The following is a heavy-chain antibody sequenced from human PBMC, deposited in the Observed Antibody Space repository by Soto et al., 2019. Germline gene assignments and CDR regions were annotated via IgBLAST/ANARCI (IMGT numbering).Heavy chain of an antibody. D-gene: IGHD2-21*01. V-gene: IGHV4-31*03. CDR1: GGSISSGGYF. CDR3: AREGYAYFGDDGPFDLFYFDN. J-gene: IGHJ4*02. CDR2: IYHSGST. Sequence: PSETLSLTCTVSGGSISSGGYFWNWLRQHPGKGLEWIGFIYHSGSTFYSPSLQSRVSISVDTSKNQFSLKLSSVTPADTAVYYCAREGYAYFGDDGPFDLFYFDNWGPGTLVTVSS.